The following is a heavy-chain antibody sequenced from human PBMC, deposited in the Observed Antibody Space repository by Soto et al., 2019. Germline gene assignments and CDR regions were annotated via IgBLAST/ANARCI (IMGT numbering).Heavy chain of an antibody. CDR1: GGSFSGYY. D-gene: IGHD3-22*01. J-gene: IGHJ4*02. V-gene: IGHV4-34*01. Sequence: SETLSLTCAVYGGSFSGYYWSWIRQPPGKGLEWIGEINHSGSTNYNPSLKSRVTISVDTSKNQFSLKLSSVTAADTAVYYCARGESHDSSGYYYFDYWGQGTLVTVS. CDR2: INHSGST. CDR3: ARGESHDSSGYYYFDY.